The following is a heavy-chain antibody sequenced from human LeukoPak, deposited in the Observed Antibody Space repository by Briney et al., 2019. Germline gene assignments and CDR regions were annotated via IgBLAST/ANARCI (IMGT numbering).Heavy chain of an antibody. CDR2: IMPTFGTT. D-gene: IGHD1-26*01. Sequence: GASVKVSCKASGGTFSSYAISWVRQAPGQGLEWMGGIMPTFGTTNYAQKFQGRVTITADESMSTAYMELSSLRSEDTAVYYCARKVGANTPMYYYYYMDVWGKGTTVNVPS. CDR3: ARKVGANTPMYYYYYMDV. CDR1: GGTFSSYA. V-gene: IGHV1-69*13. J-gene: IGHJ6*03.